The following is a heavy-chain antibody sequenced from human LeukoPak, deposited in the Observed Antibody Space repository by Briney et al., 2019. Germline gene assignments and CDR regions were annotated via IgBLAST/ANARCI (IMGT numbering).Heavy chain of an antibody. CDR2: ISGSGGST. J-gene: IGHJ4*02. Sequence: GGSLRLSCAASGFTFSSYAMSWVRQAPGKGLEWVSAISGSGGSTYYADSVKGRFTISRDNSKNTLYLQMNSLRAEVTAVYYCAKDRHYYGSGEFDYWGQGTLVTVSS. D-gene: IGHD3-10*01. CDR1: GFTFSSYA. CDR3: AKDRHYYGSGEFDY. V-gene: IGHV3-23*01.